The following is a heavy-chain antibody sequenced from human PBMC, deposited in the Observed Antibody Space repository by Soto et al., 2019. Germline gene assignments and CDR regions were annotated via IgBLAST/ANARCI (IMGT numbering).Heavy chain of an antibody. CDR2: ISGSGGST. D-gene: IGHD3-22*01. CDR1: GFPFSSYA. J-gene: IGHJ4*02. Sequence: PGGSLSLSCAASGFPFSSYAMSWVRQAPGKGLEWVSAISGSGGSTYYADSVKGRFTISRDNSKNTLYLQMNSLRAEDTAVYYCAKGQDYYDSSAPFFDYWGQGTLVTVSS. CDR3: AKGQDYYDSSAPFFDY. V-gene: IGHV3-23*01.